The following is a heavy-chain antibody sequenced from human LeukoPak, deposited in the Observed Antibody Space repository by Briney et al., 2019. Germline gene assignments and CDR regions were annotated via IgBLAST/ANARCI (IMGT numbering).Heavy chain of an antibody. CDR3: AKDPSDGGISHILDP. J-gene: IGHJ5*02. D-gene: IGHD3-16*01. Sequence: GGSLRLSCAASGFMFSNYGMSWVRQAPGKGLDWVSTISGSGVTTYFADSVKGRFAISRDNSKNTLYLQMNSLRAEDTAVYYCAKDPSDGGISHILDPWGQGTLVTVPS. V-gene: IGHV3-23*01. CDR1: GFMFSNYG. CDR2: ISGSGVTT.